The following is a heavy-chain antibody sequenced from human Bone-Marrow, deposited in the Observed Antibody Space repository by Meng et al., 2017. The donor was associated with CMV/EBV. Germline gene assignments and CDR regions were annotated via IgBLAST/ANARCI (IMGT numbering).Heavy chain of an antibody. J-gene: IGHJ4*02. D-gene: IGHD1-20*01. Sequence: ETLSLTCAASKFTFISYAMSWVRQAPGKGLEWVSSISSSSSYIYYADSVKGRFTISRDNAKNSLYLQMNSLRAEDTAVYYCARDWVTGTPRDFDYWGQGTLVTVSS. V-gene: IGHV3-21*01. CDR1: KFTFISYA. CDR3: ARDWVTGTPRDFDY. CDR2: ISSSSSYI.